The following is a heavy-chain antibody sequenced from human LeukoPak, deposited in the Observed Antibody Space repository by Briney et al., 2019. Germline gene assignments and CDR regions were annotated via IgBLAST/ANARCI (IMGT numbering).Heavy chain of an antibody. CDR1: GFTFSTYS. Sequence: GGSLRLSCAASGFTFSTYSMNWVRQAPGKGLEWVSSISSSSSYIYYADSVKGRFTISRDNAKNSLYLQMNSLRAEDTAVYYCARDPQYCSSTSCYGYFDYWGQGTLVTVSS. D-gene: IGHD2-2*01. CDR3: ARDPQYCSSTSCYGYFDY. V-gene: IGHV3-21*01. J-gene: IGHJ4*02. CDR2: ISSSSSYI.